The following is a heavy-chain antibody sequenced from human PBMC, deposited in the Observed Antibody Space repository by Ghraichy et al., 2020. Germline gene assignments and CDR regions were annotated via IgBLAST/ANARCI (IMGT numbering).Heavy chain of an antibody. CDR1: GGSISSGGYS. CDR2: IYYSGST. CDR3: ARGDYSSSWYRGSFDY. Sequence: TLSLTCAVSGGSISSGGYSWSWIRQPPGKGLEWIGYIYYSGSTYYNPSLKSRVTISVDTSKNQFSLKLSSVTAADTAVYYCARGDYSSSWYRGSFDYWGQGTLVTVSS. J-gene: IGHJ4*02. V-gene: IGHV4-30-4*07. D-gene: IGHD6-13*01.